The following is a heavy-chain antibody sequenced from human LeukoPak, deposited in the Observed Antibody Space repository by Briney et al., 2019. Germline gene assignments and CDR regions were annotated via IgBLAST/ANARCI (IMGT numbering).Heavy chain of an antibody. CDR3: ARDDRYAFDY. CDR1: GFTFSTYS. Sequence: SGGSLRLSCAASGFTFSTYSMNWVRQAPGKGLEWVSYINSISSTISYADSVKGRFTISGDNAKNSLYLQMNSLRDEDTAVYYCARDDRYAFDYWGQGTLVTVPS. J-gene: IGHJ4*02. D-gene: IGHD2-8*01. CDR2: INSISSTI. V-gene: IGHV3-48*02.